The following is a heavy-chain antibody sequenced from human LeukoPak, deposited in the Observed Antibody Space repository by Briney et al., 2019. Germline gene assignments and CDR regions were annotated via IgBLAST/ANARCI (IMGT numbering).Heavy chain of an antibody. D-gene: IGHD3-10*01. J-gene: IGHJ4*02. Sequence: GGSLRLSRAASGFTFSTYTMNWVRQAPGKGLEWVSSISSSSSYIYYADSVKGRFTISRDNAKNSLYLQMNSLRAEDTAVYYCARGFYGSGSYPSFDYWGQGTLVTVSS. V-gene: IGHV3-21*01. CDR1: GFTFSTYT. CDR3: ARGFYGSGSYPSFDY. CDR2: ISSSSSYI.